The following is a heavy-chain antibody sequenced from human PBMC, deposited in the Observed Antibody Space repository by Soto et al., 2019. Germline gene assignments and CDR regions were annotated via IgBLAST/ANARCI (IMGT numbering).Heavy chain of an antibody. J-gene: IGHJ4*02. V-gene: IGHV3-7*01. CDR1: GLTFSSHY. CDR3: ETDINWLNF. CDR2: IKPDGSES. D-gene: IGHD6-19*01. Sequence: EVQLVESGGGLVQPGGSLSLSCAVSGLTFSSHYMTWVRQAPGKGLEWVASIKPDGSESYYVDSVEGRFTLSRDNSKNTLYLEMNSLRADDTAGYYCETDINWLNFWGQGTLVTVSS.